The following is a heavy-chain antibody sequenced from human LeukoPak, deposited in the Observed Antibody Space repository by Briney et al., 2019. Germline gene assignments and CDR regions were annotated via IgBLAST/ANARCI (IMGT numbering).Heavy chain of an antibody. D-gene: IGHD2-2*01. CDR3: ARSPVPGLAGY. J-gene: IGHJ4*02. Sequence: ASVKVSCKASGGTFSSYAISWVRQAPGQGLEWMGGIIPIFGTANYAQKLQGRVTMTTDTSTSTAYMELRSLRSDDTAVYYCARSPVPGLAGYWGQGTLVTVSS. V-gene: IGHV1-69*05. CDR2: IIPIFGTA. CDR1: GGTFSSYA.